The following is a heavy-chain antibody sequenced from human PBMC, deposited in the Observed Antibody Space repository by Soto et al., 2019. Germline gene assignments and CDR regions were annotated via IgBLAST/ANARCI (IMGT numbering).Heavy chain of an antibody. CDR3: ARSIVVVTALDY. J-gene: IGHJ4*02. V-gene: IGHV1-3*05. D-gene: IGHD2-21*02. Sequence: QVQLVQCGAEEKKPGASVKVSCKASGYTFTSYAMHWVRQAPGQRLEWMGWINAGNGNTKYSPKFQVRVTITRVTAASTAYMELSSLRPEDTAVYYCARSIVVVTALDYWGQGTLVTFAS. CDR2: INAGNGNT. CDR1: GYTFTSYA.